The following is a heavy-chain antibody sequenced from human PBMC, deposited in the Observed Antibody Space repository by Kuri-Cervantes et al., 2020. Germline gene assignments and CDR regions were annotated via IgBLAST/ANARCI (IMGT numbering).Heavy chain of an antibody. D-gene: IGHD3-3*01. Sequence: GGSLRLSCKGSGYSFTSYWIGWARQMPGKGLEWMGIIYPGDSDTRYSPSFQGQVTISADKSISTAYLQWSSLKASDTAMYYCARHHYDFWSGPKNYYYYYYMDVWGKGTTVTVSS. CDR1: GYSFTSYW. CDR2: IYPGDSDT. CDR3: ARHHYDFWSGPKNYYYYYYMDV. J-gene: IGHJ6*03. V-gene: IGHV5-51*01.